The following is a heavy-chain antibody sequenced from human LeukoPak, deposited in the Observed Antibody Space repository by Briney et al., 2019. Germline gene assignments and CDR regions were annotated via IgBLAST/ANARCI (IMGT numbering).Heavy chain of an antibody. CDR3: ARGWGGRMRSYIAVAGNYYYYGMDV. CDR1: GFTFSSYG. V-gene: IGHV3-33*01. CDR2: IWYDGSNK. J-gene: IGHJ6*02. D-gene: IGHD6-19*01. Sequence: GRSLRRSCAASGFTFSSYGMHWVRQAPGKGLEWVAVIWYDGSNKYYADSVKGRFTISRDNSKNTLYLQMNSLRAEDTAVYYCARGWGGRMRSYIAVAGNYYYYGMDVWGQGTTVTVSS.